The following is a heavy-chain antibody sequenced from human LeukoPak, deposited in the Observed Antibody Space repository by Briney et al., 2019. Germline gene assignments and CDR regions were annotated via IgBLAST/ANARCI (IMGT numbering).Heavy chain of an antibody. CDR1: GGSISSGAYY. D-gene: IGHD3-3*01. J-gene: IGHJ4*02. V-gene: IGHV4-30-4*08. Sequence: PSETLSLTCTVSGGSISSGAYYWSWIRQPPGKDLEWIGYIYYSGSTYYNPSLKSRVTISVDTSKNQFSLKLSSVTAADTAVYYCARESRITIFGVVTYYFDYWGQGTLVTVSS. CDR3: ARESRITIFGVVTYYFDY. CDR2: IYYSGST.